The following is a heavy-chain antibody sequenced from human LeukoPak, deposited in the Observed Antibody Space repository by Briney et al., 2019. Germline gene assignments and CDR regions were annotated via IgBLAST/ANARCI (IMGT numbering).Heavy chain of an antibody. Sequence: PGGSLRLSCAASGSTVSSNYMSWVRQAPGKGLEWVSVIYSGGSTYYADSVKGRFTISRDNSKNTLYLQMNSLRAEDTAVYYCARDSVSSYGYLFDYWGQGTLVTVSS. V-gene: IGHV3-66*02. D-gene: IGHD5-18*01. CDR2: IYSGGST. CDR1: GSTVSSNY. CDR3: ARDSVSSYGYLFDY. J-gene: IGHJ4*02.